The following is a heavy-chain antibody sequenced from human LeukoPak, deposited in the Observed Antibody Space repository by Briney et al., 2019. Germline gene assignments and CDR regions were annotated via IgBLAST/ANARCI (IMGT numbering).Heavy chain of an antibody. D-gene: IGHD5-18*01. CDR2: INTDGSST. V-gene: IGHV3-74*01. J-gene: IGHJ4*02. Sequence: PGGSLRLSCAASGFTFSNYWMHWVRQAPGKGLAWVSHINTDGSSTSYADSVKGRFTISRDNAKNRLYVQMNSLRAEDTAVYYCATGSGLWSPDYWGQGTLVTVSS. CDR1: GFTFSNYW. CDR3: ATGSGLWSPDY.